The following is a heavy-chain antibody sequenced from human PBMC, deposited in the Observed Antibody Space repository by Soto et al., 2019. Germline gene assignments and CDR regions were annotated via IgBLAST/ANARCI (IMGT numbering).Heavy chain of an antibody. CDR2: INPSGGST. CDR1: GYSFASYY. CDR3: ARDLVATPSDY. Sequence: ASVKVSCKASGYSFASYYMRWVRQAPGQGLEWMGIINPSGGSTSYAQKFQGRVTMTRDTSTSTVYMELSSLRSEDTAVYYCARDLVATPSDYRGQGTLVTVSS. D-gene: IGHD5-12*01. V-gene: IGHV1-46*01. J-gene: IGHJ4*02.